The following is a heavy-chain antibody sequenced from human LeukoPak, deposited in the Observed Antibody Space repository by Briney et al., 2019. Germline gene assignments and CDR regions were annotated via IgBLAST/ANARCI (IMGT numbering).Heavy chain of an antibody. CDR2: IYTSGST. CDR3: ATTTIRLGY. CDR1: GGSISSGSYY. V-gene: IGHV4-61*02. Sequence: TSETLSLTCTVSGGSISSGSYYWSWIRQPAGKGLEWIGRIYTSGSTNYNPSLKSRVTISVDTSKNQFSLKLSSVTAADTAVYYCATTTIRLGYWGQGTLVTVSS. J-gene: IGHJ4*02. D-gene: IGHD1-26*01.